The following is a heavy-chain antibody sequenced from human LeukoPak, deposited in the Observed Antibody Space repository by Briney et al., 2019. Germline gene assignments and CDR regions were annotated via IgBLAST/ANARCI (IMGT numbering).Heavy chain of an antibody. V-gene: IGHV1-18*01. CDR2: ISAYNGNT. D-gene: IGHD2-15*01. Sequence: ASVKVSCKASGYTFTSYGISWVRQAPGQGLERMGWISAYNGNTNYAQKLQGRVTMTTDTSTSTAYMELRSLRSDDTAVYYCARRCSGGSCYFSYYYGMDVWGQGTTVTASS. CDR1: GYTFTSYG. J-gene: IGHJ6*02. CDR3: ARRCSGGSCYFSYYYGMDV.